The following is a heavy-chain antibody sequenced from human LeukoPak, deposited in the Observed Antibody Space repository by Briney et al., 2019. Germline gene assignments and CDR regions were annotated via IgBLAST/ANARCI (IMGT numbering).Heavy chain of an antibody. J-gene: IGHJ6*03. D-gene: IGHD3-10*01. CDR2: ISDSGGTT. CDR3: GKGGAVSSKSITMIRGTRRYYYYMDV. V-gene: IGHV3-23*01. Sequence: GRSLRLSRAASGFTFSNYGMSCVPHAPGKGLECVSVISDSGGTTYYADSVKGRFTISRDNSKNTLYLQMKSLRAEDTAVYYCGKGGAVSSKSITMIRGTRRYYYYMDVWGKGTTVTISS. CDR1: GFTFSNYG.